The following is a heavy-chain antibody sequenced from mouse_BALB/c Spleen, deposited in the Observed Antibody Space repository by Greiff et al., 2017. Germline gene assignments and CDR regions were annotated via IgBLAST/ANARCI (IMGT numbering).Heavy chain of an antibody. Sequence: DVQLQESGPGLVKPSQSLSLTCTVTGYSITSDYAWNWIRQFPGNKLEWMGYISYSGSTSYNPSLKSRISITRDTSKNQFFLQLNSVTTEDTATYYCARSPSYYYGSSYYWYFDVWGAGTTVTVSS. CDR3: ARSPSYYYGSSYYWYFDV. V-gene: IGHV3-2*02. J-gene: IGHJ1*01. CDR1: GYSITSDYA. CDR2: ISYSGST. D-gene: IGHD1-1*01.